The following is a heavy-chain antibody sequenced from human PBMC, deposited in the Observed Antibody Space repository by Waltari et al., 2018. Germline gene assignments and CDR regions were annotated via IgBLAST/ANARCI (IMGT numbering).Heavy chain of an antibody. J-gene: IGHJ6*03. Sequence: EVHLVESGGCLVQPGGSLRLSCAASGFTFSNYSMNWVRQAPGKGRVWVSYSSSSNDTTDYADSVKGRFTISRDNAKNSLYLQMNSLRAEDTAVYYCARGQSKRFLEWLFTYYYYMDVWGKGTTVTVSS. CDR2: SSSSNDTT. D-gene: IGHD3-3*01. CDR3: ARGQSKRFLEWLFTYYYYMDV. V-gene: IGHV3-48*04. CDR1: GFTFSNYS.